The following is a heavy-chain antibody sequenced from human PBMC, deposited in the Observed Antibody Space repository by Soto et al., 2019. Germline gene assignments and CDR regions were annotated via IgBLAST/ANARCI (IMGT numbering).Heavy chain of an antibody. V-gene: IGHV1-18*01. J-gene: IGHJ6*02. Sequence: GASVKVCCKASGYTFTSYGISWVRQAPGQGLEWMGWISAYNGNTNYAQKLQGRVTMTTDTSTSTAYMELRSLRSDDTAVYYCARERARWLQFLGRGMDVWGQGTTVTVSS. D-gene: IGHD5-12*01. CDR3: ARERARWLQFLGRGMDV. CDR2: ISAYNGNT. CDR1: GYTFTSYG.